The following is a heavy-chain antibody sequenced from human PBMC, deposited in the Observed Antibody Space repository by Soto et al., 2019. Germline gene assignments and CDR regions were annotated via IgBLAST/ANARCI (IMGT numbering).Heavy chain of an antibody. CDR2: ISAYNGNT. CDR1: GYTFTSYG. V-gene: IGHV1-18*01. J-gene: IGHJ6*02. CDR3: AREDGGGLDSYYYYGMDV. Sequence: QVQLVQSGAEVKKPGASVKVSCKASGYTFTSYGISWVRQAPGQGLEWMGWISAYNGNTNYAQKLQGRVTMTTDTSTSTAYMELRSLRSDATAVYYCAREDGGGLDSYYYYGMDVWGQGTTVTVSS. D-gene: IGHD3-16*01.